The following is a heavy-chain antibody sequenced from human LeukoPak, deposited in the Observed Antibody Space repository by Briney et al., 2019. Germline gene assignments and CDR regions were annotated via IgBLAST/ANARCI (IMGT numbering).Heavy chain of an antibody. V-gene: IGHV3-33*01. CDR3: ARDRGLIGYYIVY. CDR1: GFTFSSYG. Sequence: PGGSLRLSCAASGFTFSSYGMHWVRQAPGKGLEWVAVIWYDGSNKYYADSVKGRFTISRDNSKNTLYLQMNSLRAEDTAVYYCARDRGLIGYYIVYWGQGTLVTVSS. D-gene: IGHD3-9*01. CDR2: IWYDGSNK. J-gene: IGHJ4*02.